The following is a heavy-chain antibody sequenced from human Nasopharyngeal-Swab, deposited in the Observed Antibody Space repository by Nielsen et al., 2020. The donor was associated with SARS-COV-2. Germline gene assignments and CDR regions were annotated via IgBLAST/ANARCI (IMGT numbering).Heavy chain of an antibody. CDR2: INHSGST. CDR1: GGSFSGYY. Sequence: SETLSLTSAVYGGSFSGYYWSWIRQPPGKGLEWIGEINHSGSTNYNPSLKSRVTISRDTSKNQFSLRLTSVTAADTAVYYCARGGIGSGWNWFDPWGQGTLVTVSS. J-gene: IGHJ5*02. CDR3: ARGGIGSGWNWFDP. V-gene: IGHV4-34*01. D-gene: IGHD6-19*01.